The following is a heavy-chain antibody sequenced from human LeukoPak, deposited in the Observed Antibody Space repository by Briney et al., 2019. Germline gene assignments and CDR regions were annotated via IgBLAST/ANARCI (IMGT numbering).Heavy chain of an antibody. J-gene: IGHJ3*02. CDR2: FDPEDGET. CDR3: AADYGGIGFGGGIRDAFDI. CDR1: GYTLTELS. Sequence: ASVKVSCKVSGYTLTELSMHWVRQAPGKGLEWIGGFDPEDGETIYAQKFQGRVTITAGKSTSTAYIELSSLRSEDTAVYYCAADYGGIGFGGGIRDAFDIWGQGTMVTVSS. V-gene: IGHV1-24*01. D-gene: IGHD4-23*01.